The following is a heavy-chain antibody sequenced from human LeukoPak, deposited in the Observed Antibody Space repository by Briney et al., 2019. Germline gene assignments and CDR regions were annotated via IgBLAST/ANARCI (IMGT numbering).Heavy chain of an antibody. D-gene: IGHD4-23*01. CDR3: ARDSGTTVGYFDY. CDR2: IYSGGNT. CDR1: GFTVSTNY. J-gene: IGHJ4*02. V-gene: IGHV3-66*01. Sequence: GSLRLSCAASGFTVSTNYMSWVRQAPGRGLEWVSVIYSGGNTYYADSVKGRFTISRDNSKNTLYLQMNSLRADDTAVYYCARDSGTTVGYFDYWGQGTLVTVSS.